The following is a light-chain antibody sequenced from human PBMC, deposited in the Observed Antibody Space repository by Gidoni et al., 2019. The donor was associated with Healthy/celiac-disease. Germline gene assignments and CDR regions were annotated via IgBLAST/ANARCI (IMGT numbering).Light chain of an antibody. V-gene: IGKV1-33*01. CDR3: QQYATIPN. CDR1: QDISKY. Sequence: DIQVTQSPSSLPASVGDRVTVTCQASQDISKYLNWYQHQPGKAPKLLIYYASNLETGVPSRFSGSGSGTAFTFTISTLQPEAIGTYYCQQYATIPNFGQGTRLEI. J-gene: IGKJ5*01. CDR2: YAS.